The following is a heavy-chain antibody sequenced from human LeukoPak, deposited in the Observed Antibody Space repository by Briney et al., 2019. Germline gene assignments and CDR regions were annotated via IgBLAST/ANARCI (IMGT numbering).Heavy chain of an antibody. Sequence: GASVKVSCKASGYSFTGYYMHWVRQAPGQGLEWMGWINPNTGGTNYAQKFQGRVTMTRDTSITTAYMELTWLGSDDTAVYYCARDRGRGYNYDSGDFDFSGQGTLVTVSS. CDR1: GYSFTGYY. CDR3: ARDRGRGYNYDSGDFDF. D-gene: IGHD3-22*01. CDR2: INPNTGGT. V-gene: IGHV1-2*02. J-gene: IGHJ4*02.